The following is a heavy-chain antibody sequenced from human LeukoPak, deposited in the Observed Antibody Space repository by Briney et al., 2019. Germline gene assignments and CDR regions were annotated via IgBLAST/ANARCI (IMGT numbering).Heavy chain of an antibody. J-gene: IGHJ3*02. CDR3: AREGPPYAFDI. CDR1: GGSFSGYY. CDR2: INHSGST. Sequence: KPSETLSLTCAVYGGSFSGYYWSWIRQPPGKGLEWIGEINHSGSTNYNPSLKSRVTISVDTSKNQFSLKLSSVTAADTAVYYCAREGPPYAFDIWGQGTMVTVSS. V-gene: IGHV4-34*01.